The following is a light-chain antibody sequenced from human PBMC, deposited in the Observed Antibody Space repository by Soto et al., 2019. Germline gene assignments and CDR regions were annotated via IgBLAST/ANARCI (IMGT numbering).Light chain of an antibody. Sequence: EIVLTQSPGTLSLPPGERATLSCRASQRVSSSYLAWYQQKPGQAPRLLMYDASSRATGIPDRFSGSGSGTDFTLTISSLQSEDFAVYYCLQCGASWTFGQGTKVDIK. CDR2: DAS. J-gene: IGKJ1*01. CDR3: LQCGASWT. V-gene: IGKV3-20*01. CDR1: QRVSSSY.